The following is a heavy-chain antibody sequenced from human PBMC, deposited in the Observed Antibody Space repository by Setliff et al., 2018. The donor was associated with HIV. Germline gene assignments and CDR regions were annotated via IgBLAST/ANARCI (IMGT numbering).Heavy chain of an antibody. CDR1: GGSFSGYY. CDR2: VYYSGST. CDR3: ARGVGGTGNDALDN. J-gene: IGHJ3*02. D-gene: IGHD1-1*01. V-gene: IGHV4-34*01. Sequence: SETLSLTCAVYGGSFSGYYWSWIRQPPGKGLEWIGTVYYSGSTYYNPSLKSRVTISVDTSENQFSLKLSSVTAADTGLYYCARGVGGTGNDALDNWGQGTMVTVSS.